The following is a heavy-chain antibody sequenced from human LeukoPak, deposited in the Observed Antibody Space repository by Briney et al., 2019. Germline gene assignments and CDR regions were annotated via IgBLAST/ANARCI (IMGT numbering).Heavy chain of an antibody. CDR2: IRYDGSNK. D-gene: IGHD6-13*01. J-gene: IGHJ4*02. CDR3: ATRFIAAAGFDY. V-gene: IGHV3-30*02. Sequence: HPGGSLRLSCAASGFTFSSYGMHWVRQAPGKGLEWVAFIRYDGSNKYYADSVKGRFTISRDNSKNTLYLQMNSLRAEDTAVYYCATRFIAAAGFDYWGQGTLVTVSS. CDR1: GFTFSSYG.